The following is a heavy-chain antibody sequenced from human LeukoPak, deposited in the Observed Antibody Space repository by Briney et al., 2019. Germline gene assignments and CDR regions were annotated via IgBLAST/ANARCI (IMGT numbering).Heavy chain of an antibody. D-gene: IGHD3-10*02. CDR2: IRSSSTDI. J-gene: IGHJ6*04. CDR1: EFTFSTYT. CDR3: AELGITMIGGV. Sequence: GGSLRLSCAASEFTFSTYTMNWVRQAPGKGLEWVSSIRSSSTDIYYADSVKGRFTISRDNAKNSLYLQMNSLRAEDTAVYYCAELGITMIGGVWGKGTTVTISS. V-gene: IGHV3-21*01.